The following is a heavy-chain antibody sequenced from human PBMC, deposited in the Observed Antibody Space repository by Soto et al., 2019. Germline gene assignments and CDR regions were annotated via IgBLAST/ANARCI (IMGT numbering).Heavy chain of an antibody. V-gene: IGHV1-69*13. CDR3: ARVAAAGTYLDY. J-gene: IGHJ4*02. CDR2: IIPIFGTA. CDR1: GGTFSSYA. D-gene: IGHD6-13*01. Sequence: SVKVSCKASGGTFSSYAISWVRQAPGQGLEWMGGIIPIFGTANYAQKFQGRVTITADESTSTAYMELSSLRSEDTAVYYCARVAAAGTYLDYWGQGTLVTVSS.